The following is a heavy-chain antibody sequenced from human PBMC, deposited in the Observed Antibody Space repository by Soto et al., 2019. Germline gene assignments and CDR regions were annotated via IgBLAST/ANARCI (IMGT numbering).Heavy chain of an antibody. D-gene: IGHD3-9*01. CDR3: AKGEYFDYVLSFDS. CDR2: ISGSGGAT. J-gene: IGHJ4*02. Sequence: GGSLRLSCSASVFPFSGYVMNWVRQAPGKGLEWVSFISGSGGATYYADSVKGRFTISRDNSKNTLYLQMNSLRAEDTAVYYCAKGEYFDYVLSFDSWGQGTLVTVSS. CDR1: VFPFSGYV. V-gene: IGHV3-23*01.